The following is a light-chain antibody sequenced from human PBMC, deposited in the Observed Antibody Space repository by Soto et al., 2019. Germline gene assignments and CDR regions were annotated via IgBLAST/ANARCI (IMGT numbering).Light chain of an antibody. CDR1: QSVSSR. V-gene: IGKV3-15*01. J-gene: IGKJ1*01. CDR2: GAS. Sequence: EIVMTQSPPTLSVSPGERVPLSCRASQSVSSRLAWYQQKPGQSPRLLIYGASTRATGIPARFSGSGSGTEFTLTISSLQSEDFGVYYCHQYGSSDAWTFGQGTKVDIK. CDR3: HQYGSSDAWT.